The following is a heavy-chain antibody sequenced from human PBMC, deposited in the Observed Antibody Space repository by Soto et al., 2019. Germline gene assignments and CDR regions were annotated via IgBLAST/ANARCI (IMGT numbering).Heavy chain of an antibody. J-gene: IGHJ6*02. Sequence: GWSLRLSCAASGFTFSRYSMHWVRQAPGKGLEWVAVISYDENNYNDETIEFYADSVKGRFTISRDYSKNTLFLQMNSLRAEDTAVYSCARGVDAAGSDSPPYVHCGMDVWGQGTTVTVS. V-gene: IGHV3-30-3*01. D-gene: IGHD3-10*01. CDR2: ISYDENNYNDETIE. CDR3: ARGVDAAGSDSPPYVHCGMDV. CDR1: GFTFSRYS.